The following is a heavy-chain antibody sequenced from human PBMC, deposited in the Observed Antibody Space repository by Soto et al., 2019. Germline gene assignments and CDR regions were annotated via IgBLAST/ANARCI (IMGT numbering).Heavy chain of an antibody. Sequence: PVGSLRLSCAASGFTFDDYAMHWVRQAPGKGLEWVSGISWNSGSTGYADSVKGRFTISRDNAKNSLYLQMNSLRAEDTALYYCAKDLGPYDSSGYSPGSDYYGMDVWGQGTTVTVSS. J-gene: IGHJ6*02. D-gene: IGHD3-22*01. CDR2: ISWNSGST. CDR1: GFTFDDYA. CDR3: AKDLGPYDSSGYSPGSDYYGMDV. V-gene: IGHV3-9*01.